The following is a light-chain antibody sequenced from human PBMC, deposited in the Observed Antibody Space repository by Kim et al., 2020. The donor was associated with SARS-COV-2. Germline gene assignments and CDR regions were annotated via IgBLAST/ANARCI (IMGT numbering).Light chain of an antibody. Sequence: SPGERATLACRASQSVSSNYLAWYQQKPGQAPRLVIYGASYRATGIPDRFSGSGSGTDFTLTISRLESEDFAVYYCQQSGSSSWTFGQGTKVDIK. J-gene: IGKJ1*01. CDR2: GAS. CDR1: QSVSSNY. V-gene: IGKV3-20*01. CDR3: QQSGSSSWT.